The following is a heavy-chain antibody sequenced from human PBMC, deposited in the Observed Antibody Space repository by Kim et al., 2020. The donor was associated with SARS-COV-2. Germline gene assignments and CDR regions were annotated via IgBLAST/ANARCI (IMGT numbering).Heavy chain of an antibody. CDR3: AKRAVTFSGYYYYMDV. Sequence: LSLTCAASGFSFSSYAMSWVRQAPGKGLEWVSGFGTSGGSTHYADFVKGRFIISRDISKNTLFLQMNSLRAEDTAVYYCAKRAVTFSGYYYYMDVWG. CDR2: FGTSGGST. CDR1: GFSFSSYA. D-gene: IGHD2-15*01. V-gene: IGHV3-23*01. J-gene: IGHJ6*03.